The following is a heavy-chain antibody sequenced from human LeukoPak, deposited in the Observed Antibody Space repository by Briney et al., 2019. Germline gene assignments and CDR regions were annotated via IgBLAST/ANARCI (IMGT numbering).Heavy chain of an antibody. V-gene: IGHV5-51*01. CDR2: IYPADSDT. D-gene: IGHD5-18*01. J-gene: IGHJ4*02. CDR1: GYSFTSYW. CDR3: ARRIVDTAMVTWFDY. Sequence: GESLKISCQGSGYSFTSYWIGWVRQMPGKGLEWMEIIYPADSDTTYSPSFQGQVTISADKSISTAYLQWSSLKASDTAMYYCARRIVDTAMVTWFDYWGQGTLVTVSS.